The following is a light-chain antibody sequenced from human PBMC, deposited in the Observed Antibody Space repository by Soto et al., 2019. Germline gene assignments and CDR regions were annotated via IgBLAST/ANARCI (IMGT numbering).Light chain of an antibody. CDR3: QQYGSSPWT. V-gene: IGKV3-20*01. J-gene: IGKJ1*01. Sequence: IVLTHSPGTLSFSPGEIATLSFRASQSVSSSYLAWYQQKPGQAPRLVIYGASNRATGIPGRFSGSGSGTDFTLTISRLEPEDFAVYYCQQYGSSPWTFGQGTKVDIK. CDR2: GAS. CDR1: QSVSSSY.